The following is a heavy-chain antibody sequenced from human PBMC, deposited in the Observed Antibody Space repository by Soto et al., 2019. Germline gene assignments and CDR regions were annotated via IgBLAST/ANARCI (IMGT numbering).Heavy chain of an antibody. V-gene: IGHV3-30*18. J-gene: IGHJ4*02. CDR1: GFTFSSYG. D-gene: IGHD1-26*01. CDR2: ISYDGSNT. CDR3: AKEGGLSGSYYISSSYYFDY. Sequence: QVQLVESGGGVVQPGRSLRLSCVASGFTFSSYGMHWLRQAPGRGLAWVAIISYDGSNTYYADSVKGRFTISRDNSKNTLYLQMNSLRAEDTSVYYCAKEGGLSGSYYISSSYYFDYWGQGTLVTVSS.